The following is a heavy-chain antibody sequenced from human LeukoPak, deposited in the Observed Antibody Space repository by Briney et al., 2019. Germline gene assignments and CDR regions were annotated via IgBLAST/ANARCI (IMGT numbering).Heavy chain of an antibody. Sequence: GGSLRLSCAASGFTFSTYSMNWVRQAPEKGLEWVSSISSSGSYIYYADSVKGRFTISRDNAKNSLYLQMNSLRAEDTAVYYCAVYYYGSGSYADWGQGTLVTVSS. V-gene: IGHV3-21*01. CDR3: AVYYYGSGSYAD. CDR1: GFTFSTYS. J-gene: IGHJ4*02. CDR2: ISSSGSYI. D-gene: IGHD3-10*01.